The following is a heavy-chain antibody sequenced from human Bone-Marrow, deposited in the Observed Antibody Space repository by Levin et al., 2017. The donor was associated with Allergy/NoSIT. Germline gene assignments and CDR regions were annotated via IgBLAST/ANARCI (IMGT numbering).Heavy chain of an antibody. J-gene: IGHJ5*02. CDR2: ISSSSSYI. CDR1: GFTFRSYS. V-gene: IGHV3-21*01. CDR3: ARAEAAPWFDP. D-gene: IGHD6-6*01. Sequence: LSLTCAASGFTFRSYSMNWVRQAPGKGLEWVSSISSSSSYIYYADSVKGRFTISRDNAKNSLYLQMNSLRAEDTAVYYCARAEAAPWFDPWGQGTLVTVSS.